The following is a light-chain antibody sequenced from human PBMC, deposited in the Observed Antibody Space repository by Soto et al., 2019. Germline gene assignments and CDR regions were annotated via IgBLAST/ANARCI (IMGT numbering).Light chain of an antibody. J-gene: IGKJ2*01. V-gene: IGKV3-15*01. CDR3: QQYNNWPGYN. CDR2: GAS. Sequence: EIVMTQSPATLSVSPGERATLSCRASQSVSSNLAWYQQKPGQAPRLLIYGASTRATGIPARFSGSGSGTEFTLTISSLQSEDFAVYYYQQYNNWPGYNFGQGTKLEIK. CDR1: QSVSSN.